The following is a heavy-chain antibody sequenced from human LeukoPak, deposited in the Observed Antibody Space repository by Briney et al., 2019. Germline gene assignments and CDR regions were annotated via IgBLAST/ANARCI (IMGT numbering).Heavy chain of an antibody. CDR1: GFTVSSNY. V-gene: IGHV3-30*03. CDR3: ARTNYFDY. Sequence: QSGGSLRLSCAASGFTVSSNYMSWVRQAPGKGLEWVAVISYAGSETYYADSVKGRFTISRDNSKNTLYLQMNSLRAEDTAVYYCARTNYFDYWGQGTLVTVSS. CDR2: ISYAGSET. J-gene: IGHJ4*02.